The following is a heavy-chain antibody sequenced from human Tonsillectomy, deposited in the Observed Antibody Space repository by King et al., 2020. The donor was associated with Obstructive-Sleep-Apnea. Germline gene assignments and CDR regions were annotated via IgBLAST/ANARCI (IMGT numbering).Heavy chain of an antibody. CDR1: GGSISNYY. Sequence: QLQESGPGLVKPSETLSLTCDVFGGSISNYYWSWIRQPPGKGLEWIGYVHATGNTEYNPSLKSRVIISVDSSTNQLSLKLISVTAADTARYYCARGGSGWSVGDAFDIWGQGTGVTVSS. D-gene: IGHD6-19*01. CDR3: ARGGSGWSVGDAFDI. J-gene: IGHJ3*02. V-gene: IGHV4-59*01. CDR2: VHATGNT.